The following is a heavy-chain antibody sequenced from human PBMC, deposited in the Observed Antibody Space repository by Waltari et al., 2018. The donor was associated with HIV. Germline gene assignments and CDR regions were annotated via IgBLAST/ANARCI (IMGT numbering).Heavy chain of an antibody. CDR1: GGSISSSSYY. CDR2: IYYSGTT. CDR3: ARPIVVGALGYGMDV. V-gene: IGHV4-39*01. Sequence: QLQLQESGPGLVKPSETLSLTCTVSGGSISSSSYYWGWLRQHPGKGLEWIGSIYYSGTTYATPSLKGRVTISVDTPKNQFSLKLGSVTAADTAVYYCARPIVVGALGYGMDVWGQGTTVTVSS. J-gene: IGHJ6*02. D-gene: IGHD2-2*01.